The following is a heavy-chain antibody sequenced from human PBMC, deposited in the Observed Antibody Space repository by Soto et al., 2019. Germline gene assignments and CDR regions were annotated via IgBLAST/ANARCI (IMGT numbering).Heavy chain of an antibody. Sequence: EVQLLESGGGLVQPGGSLRLSCAASGFTFSSYAMSWVRQAPGKGLEWVSAISGSGGSTYYADSVKGRFTISRDNSKNTLYLQMNSLRAEDTALYYCAKYANLGYISSRNAGAFDIWGQGTMVTVSS. J-gene: IGHJ3*02. CDR1: GFTFSSYA. CDR3: AKYANLGYISSRNAGAFDI. V-gene: IGHV3-23*01. CDR2: ISGSGGST. D-gene: IGHD6-13*01.